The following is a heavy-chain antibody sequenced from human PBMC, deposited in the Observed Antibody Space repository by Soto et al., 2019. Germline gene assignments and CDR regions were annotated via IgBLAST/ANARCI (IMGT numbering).Heavy chain of an antibody. CDR3: SRGGDWKFDF. V-gene: IGHV4-4*02. Sequence: QVQLQESGPGLVKPSGTLSLTCAVSGDSIGSDKWWTWVRQPPGKGLEWIGEIHPSGRNNYNPSLKSRITMSVDRSKNQFSLELTSVTAADTAVYFCSRGGDWKFDFWGQGSLVTVSS. J-gene: IGHJ4*02. CDR1: GDSIGSDKW. D-gene: IGHD2-21*01. CDR2: IHPSGRN.